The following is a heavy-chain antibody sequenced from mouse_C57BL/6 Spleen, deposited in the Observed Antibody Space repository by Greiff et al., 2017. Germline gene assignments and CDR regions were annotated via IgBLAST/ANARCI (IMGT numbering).Heavy chain of an antibody. CDR1: GYSFTDYN. CDR2: INPNYGTT. J-gene: IGHJ4*01. V-gene: IGHV1-39*01. D-gene: IGHD2-4*01. Sequence: VQLKESGPELVKPGASVKISCKASGYSFTDYNMNWVKQSNGKSLEWIGVINPNYGTTSYNQKFKGKATLTVDQSSSTAYMQLNSLTSEDSAVYYWARRESIYYDYDGYAMDYWGQGTSVTVSS. CDR3: ARRESIYYDYDGYAMDY.